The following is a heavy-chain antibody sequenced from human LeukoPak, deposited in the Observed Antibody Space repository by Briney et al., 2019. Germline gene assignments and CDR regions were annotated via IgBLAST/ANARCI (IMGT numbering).Heavy chain of an antibody. V-gene: IGHV4-39*01. J-gene: IGHJ5*02. CDR3: ARRSPYCGGDCYWT. CDR1: GGSISSSSYY. D-gene: IGHD2-21*02. CDR2: IYYSGST. Sequence: SETLSLTCTVSGGSISSSSYYWGWIRQPPGKGLEWIGSIYYSGSTYYNPSLKSRVTISVDTSKNQFSLKLSSVTAADTAVYHCARRSPYCGGDCYWTWGQGTLVTVSS.